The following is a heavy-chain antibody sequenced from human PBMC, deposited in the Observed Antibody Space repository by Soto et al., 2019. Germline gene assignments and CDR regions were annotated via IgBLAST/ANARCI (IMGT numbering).Heavy chain of an antibody. CDR2: INHSGST. CDR1: GGSFSGYY. CDR3: ARGGQYSSSSGGIGY. D-gene: IGHD6-6*01. J-gene: IGHJ4*02. V-gene: IGHV4-34*01. Sequence: QVQLQQWGAGLLKPSETLSLTCAVYGGSFSGYYWSWIRQPPGKGLEWIGEINHSGSTNYNPSLKSRVTISVDTSKNQFSLKLSSVTAADTAVYYCARGGQYSSSSGGIGYWGQGTLVTVSS.